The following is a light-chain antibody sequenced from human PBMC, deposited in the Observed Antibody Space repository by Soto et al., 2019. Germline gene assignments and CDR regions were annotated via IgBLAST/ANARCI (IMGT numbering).Light chain of an antibody. CDR3: QQCGSSLPWT. CDR2: ASS. CDR1: QIIPSAY. J-gene: IGKJ1*01. Sequence: EIVMTQSPATLSLSPGDRATLSCGASQIIPSAYLAWYRQRPGQAPRLLIYASSSRATGLPDRFSGSGSGTDFTLTISRLEPEDFGVYYCQQCGSSLPWTFGQGTKVEMK. V-gene: IGKV3-20*01.